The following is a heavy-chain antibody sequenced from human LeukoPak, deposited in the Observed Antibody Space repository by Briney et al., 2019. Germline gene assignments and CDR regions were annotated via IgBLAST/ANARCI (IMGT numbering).Heavy chain of an antibody. V-gene: IGHV3-9*01. Sequence: GRCLRLSCAASGFTFDAYAMHWVRQAPGKCLEWVSGISWNSGSIGYADSVKGRFTISRDNAKNSLYLQMNSLRAEDTALYYCAKDIRVYYYCGMDVWGQGTTVTVSS. CDR2: ISWNSGSI. J-gene: IGHJ6*02. CDR3: AKDIRVYYYCGMDV. CDR1: GFTFDAYA.